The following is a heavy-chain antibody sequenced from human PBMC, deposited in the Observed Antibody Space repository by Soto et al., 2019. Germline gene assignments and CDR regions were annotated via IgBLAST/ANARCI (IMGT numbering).Heavy chain of an antibody. CDR2: ISSSSSYT. V-gene: IGHV3-11*06. J-gene: IGHJ4*02. CDR1: GFTFSDYY. Sequence: QVQLVESGGGLVKPGGSLRLSCAASGFTFSDYYMSWIRQAPGKGLEWVSYISSSSSYTNYADSVKGRFTISRDNARNSLYLQMNSLRAEDTAVYYCARDYGDYVFDYWGQGTLVTVSS. CDR3: ARDYGDYVFDY. D-gene: IGHD4-17*01.